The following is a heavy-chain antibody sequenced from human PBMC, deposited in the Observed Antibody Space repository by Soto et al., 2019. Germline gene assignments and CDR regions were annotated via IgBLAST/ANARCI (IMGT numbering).Heavy chain of an antibody. J-gene: IGHJ6*02. Sequence: GGSLRLSCAASGFTFSSYAMSWVRQAPGKGLEWVSAISGSGGSTYYADSVKGRFTISRDNSKNTLYLQMNSLRAEDTAVYYCAKDWRIDRGGYYYGMDVWGQGTTVTVSS. CDR3: AKDWRIDRGGYYYGMDV. CDR1: GFTFSSYA. CDR2: ISGSGGST. D-gene: IGHD2-15*01. V-gene: IGHV3-23*01.